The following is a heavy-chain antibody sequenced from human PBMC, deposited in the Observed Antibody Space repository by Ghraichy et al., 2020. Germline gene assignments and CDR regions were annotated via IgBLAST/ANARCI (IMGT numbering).Heavy chain of an antibody. Sequence: GESLNISCAASGFSFSSYAMNWVRQAPGQGLEWVSAISRSGSRGGTFYADSVKGRFTISRDNSKNTLYLQMDSLTAEDTAIYYCAKDSSQEIVPMAFSMIDHWGRGTLVAVSS. CDR1: GFSFSSYA. J-gene: IGHJ4*02. V-gene: IGHV3-23*01. CDR3: AKDSSQEIVPMAFSMIDH. CDR2: ISRSGSRGGT. D-gene: IGHD2-8*01.